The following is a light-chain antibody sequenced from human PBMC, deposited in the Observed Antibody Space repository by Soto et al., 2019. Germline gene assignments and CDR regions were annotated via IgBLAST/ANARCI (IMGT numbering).Light chain of an antibody. Sequence: QSVLTQPPSVSAAPGQKVTISCSGTSSNIANNYVSWYQQLPGAAPKLLIYDNNKRPSGIPDRFSGSKSGTSATLGITGLQTGDEADYYCGTWDSSLIVVVFGGGTKVTVL. V-gene: IGLV1-51*01. CDR3: GTWDSSLIVVV. CDR1: SSNIANNY. J-gene: IGLJ3*02. CDR2: DNN.